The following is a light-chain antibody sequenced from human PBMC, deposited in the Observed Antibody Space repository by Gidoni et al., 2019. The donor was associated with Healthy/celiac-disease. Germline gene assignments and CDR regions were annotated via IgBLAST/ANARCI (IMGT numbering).Light chain of an antibody. V-gene: IGKV4-1*01. CDR3: QQYYSTPRT. Sequence: DIVMTPSPDSLAVSLGERTTINCKSSQSVLYSSNNKNYLAWYQQKPGQPPKLHIYWASTRESGVPYRFSGSGSGTDFTLTIISLQAEDVAVYYCQQYYSTPRTFGQGTKVEIK. CDR2: WAS. CDR1: QSVLYSSNNKNY. J-gene: IGKJ1*01.